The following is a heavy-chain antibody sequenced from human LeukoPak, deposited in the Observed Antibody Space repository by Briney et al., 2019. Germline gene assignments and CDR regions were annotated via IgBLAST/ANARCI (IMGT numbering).Heavy chain of an antibody. CDR2: IYHSGST. J-gene: IGHJ4*02. CDR3: ARSITIFGVVITY. Sequence: SETLSLTCTVSGYSISSGYYWGWIRQPPGKGPEWIGSIYHSGSTYYNPSLKSRVTISVDTSKNQFSLKLSSVTAADTAVYYCARSITIFGVVITYWGQGTLVTVSS. V-gene: IGHV4-38-2*02. CDR1: GYSISSGYY. D-gene: IGHD3-3*01.